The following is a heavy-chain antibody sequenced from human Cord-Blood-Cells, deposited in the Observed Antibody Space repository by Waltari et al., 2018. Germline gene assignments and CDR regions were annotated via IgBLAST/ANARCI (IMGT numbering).Heavy chain of an antibody. Sequence: EVQLVESGGGLVKPGGSLRLSCAASGFTFSNAWMSWVRQAPGKGLEWVGRIKSKTDGGTTEYAAPVKGRFTISRDDSKNTLYLQMNSLKTEDTAVYYCTTAPTYYYGSGSYYVDYWGQGTLVTVSS. CDR3: TTAPTYYYGSGSYYVDY. J-gene: IGHJ4*02. V-gene: IGHV3-15*01. CDR2: IKSKTDGGTT. CDR1: GFTFSNAW. D-gene: IGHD3-10*01.